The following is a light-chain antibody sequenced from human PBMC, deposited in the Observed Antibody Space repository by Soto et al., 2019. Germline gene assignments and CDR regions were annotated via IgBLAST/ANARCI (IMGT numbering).Light chain of an antibody. V-gene: IGKV3-20*01. CDR3: QQYGSSPFT. Sequence: EIVLTQSPGTLSLSPGEGATLSCRASQSVSYSFLAWYQQKPGQAPRLLIYGASSRATGIPDRFSGSGSGTDFTLTISRLEPEDFAVYYCQQYGSSPFTFGQGTKLEIK. CDR2: GAS. CDR1: QSVSYSF. J-gene: IGKJ2*01.